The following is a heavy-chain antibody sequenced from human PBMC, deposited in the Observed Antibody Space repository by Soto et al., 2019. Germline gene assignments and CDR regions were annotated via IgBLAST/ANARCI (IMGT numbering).Heavy chain of an antibody. CDR2: ITWNSGWI. CDR3: AKDFYRTSWGWFDP. Sequence: GGSLRLSCAASGCSFDADSMHWVRQDPGKGLEWVSGITWNSGWIGYADSVRGRFTISRDNAKKSLYLQMNSLRAEDTAFYYCAKDFYRTSWGWFDPWGQGALVTVSS. V-gene: IGHV3-9*01. CDR1: GCSFDADS. D-gene: IGHD6-6*01. J-gene: IGHJ5*02.